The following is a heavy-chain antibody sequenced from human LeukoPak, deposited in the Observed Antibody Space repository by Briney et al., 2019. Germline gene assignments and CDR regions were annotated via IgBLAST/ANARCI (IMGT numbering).Heavy chain of an antibody. J-gene: IGHJ4*02. CDR2: IYTSGST. D-gene: IGHD1-1*01. V-gene: IGHV4-4*07. CDR3: ARSPNWNDVLPPAY. Sequence: PSETLSLTCTVSGGSISSYYWSWIRQPAGKGLEGIGRIYTSGSTNYNPSLKSPLTISLAPSKTHFSLTLTSVTAADTAVYYSARSPNWNDVLPPAYSGQGTLVTVSS. CDR1: GGSISSYY.